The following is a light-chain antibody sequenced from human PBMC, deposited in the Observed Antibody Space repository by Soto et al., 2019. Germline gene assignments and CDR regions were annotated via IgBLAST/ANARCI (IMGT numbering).Light chain of an antibody. V-gene: IGKV3-20*01. J-gene: IGKJ3*01. Sequence: EIVLTKSPCTLSLSPGERATLSCWASQRISSNYLAWYHLKPGQAPRLLISGSSIRATGIPKRFSGSASGTNFTLTISSLEQEDFAVFYCQQYGSSPFTFGHGTKVAFK. CDR2: GSS. CDR3: QQYGSSPFT. CDR1: QRISSNY.